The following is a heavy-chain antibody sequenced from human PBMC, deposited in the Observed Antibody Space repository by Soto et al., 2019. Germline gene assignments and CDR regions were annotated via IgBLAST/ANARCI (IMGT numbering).Heavy chain of an antibody. CDR3: ASYGSGSYPRFDP. J-gene: IGHJ5*02. Sequence: GASVKVSCKTSGFTFSSSAVHWVRQARGHRLQWIGWIDVGSANANYAQMLQERVTISRDMSTSTAYMELSSLRPEDTAVYYCASYGSGSYPRFDPWGQGTLVTVSS. V-gene: IGHV1-58*01. D-gene: IGHD3-10*01. CDR1: GFTFSSSA. CDR2: IDVGSANA.